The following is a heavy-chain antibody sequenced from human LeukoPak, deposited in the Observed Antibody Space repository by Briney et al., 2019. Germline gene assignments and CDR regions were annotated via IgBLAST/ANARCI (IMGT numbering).Heavy chain of an antibody. CDR2: IQQDGGAK. J-gene: IGHJ4*02. Sequence: QTGGSLRLSCAASEFTFSSYWMSWVRQAPGKGLEWVANIQQDGGAKYYVDSVKGRFTISRDNAKHSLYLEMNSLRAEETAVYYCARVSSSMGGATDYWGQGTLVTVSS. CDR1: EFTFSSYW. D-gene: IGHD6-6*01. V-gene: IGHV3-7*01. CDR3: ARVSSSMGGATDY.